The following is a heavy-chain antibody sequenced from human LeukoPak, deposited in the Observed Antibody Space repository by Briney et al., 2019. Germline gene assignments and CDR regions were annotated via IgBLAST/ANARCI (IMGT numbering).Heavy chain of an antibody. J-gene: IGHJ6*02. CDR2: ISAYNGNT. CDR3: AREYPYYDILTDRGMDYYYGMDV. CDR1: GYTFTSYG. V-gene: IGHV1-18*01. D-gene: IGHD3-9*01. Sequence: GASVKVSCKASGYTFTSYGISWVRQAPGQGLEWMGWISAYNGNTNYAQELQGRVTMTTDTSTSTAYMKLRSLRSDDTAVYYCAREYPYYDILTDRGMDYYYGMDVWGQGTTVTVSS.